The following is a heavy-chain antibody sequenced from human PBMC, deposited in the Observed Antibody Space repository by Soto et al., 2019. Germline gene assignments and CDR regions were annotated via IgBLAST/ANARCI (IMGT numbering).Heavy chain of an antibody. D-gene: IGHD3-22*01. V-gene: IGHV4-59*13. CDR1: GASIDSYY. CDR2: IYYSGST. J-gene: IGHJ6*02. CDR3: ARDRTHFDSSAYYSGLDV. Sequence: SETLSLTCTVSGASIDSYYWNWIRQPPGKGLEWISYIYYSGSTTYNPSLKTRVTISVDRSKNQFSLKLTSVTAADTAVYYCARDRTHFDSSAYYSGLDVWGQGTTVTVSS.